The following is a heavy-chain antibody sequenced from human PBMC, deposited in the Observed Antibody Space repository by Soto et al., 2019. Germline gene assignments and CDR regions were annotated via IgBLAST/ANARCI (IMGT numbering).Heavy chain of an antibody. V-gene: IGHV3-30-3*01. D-gene: IGHD2-15*01. J-gene: IGHJ4*02. Sequence: QVQLVESGGGVVQPGRSLRLSCAASGFTFSSYAMHWVRQAPGKGLEWVAVISHDGSNKYYADSVKGRFTISRDNSKNTLYLQMNSLRAEDTAVYYCARDWWLPRGGGLDYWGQGTLVTVSS. CDR3: ARDWWLPRGGGLDY. CDR2: ISHDGSNK. CDR1: GFTFSSYA.